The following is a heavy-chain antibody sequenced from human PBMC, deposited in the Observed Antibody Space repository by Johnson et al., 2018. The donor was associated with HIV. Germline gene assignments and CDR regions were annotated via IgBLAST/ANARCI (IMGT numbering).Heavy chain of an antibody. Sequence: QLVESGGGLVQPGRSLRLSCAASGFTFDDYAMHWVRQAPGKGLEWVSGISWNSGSIGYADSVKGRFTISRDNAKNSLYLQMNSLRAEDTALYYCAKDKASATPYLSSGWYGGAFDIWGQGTMVTVSS. J-gene: IGHJ3*02. CDR1: GFTFDDYA. CDR2: ISWNSGSI. CDR3: AKDKASATPYLSSGWYGGAFDI. V-gene: IGHV3-9*01. D-gene: IGHD6-19*01.